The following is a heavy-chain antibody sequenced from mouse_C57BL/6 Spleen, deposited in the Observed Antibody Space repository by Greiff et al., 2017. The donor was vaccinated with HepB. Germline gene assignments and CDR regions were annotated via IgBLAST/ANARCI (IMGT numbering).Heavy chain of an antibody. CDR1: GYPFSSSW. CDR3: ARTSSGYEAMDY. CDR2: LYPGDGDT. D-gene: IGHD3-2*02. V-gene: IGHV1-82*01. Sequence: QVQLQQSGPELVKPGASVKISCKASGYPFSSSWMNWVKQRPGKGLAWIGRLYPGDGDTNYHGKFKGKATLTADKSSSTAYMQLSNLTSEDSAVYFCARTSSGYEAMDYWGQGTSDTVSS. J-gene: IGHJ4*01.